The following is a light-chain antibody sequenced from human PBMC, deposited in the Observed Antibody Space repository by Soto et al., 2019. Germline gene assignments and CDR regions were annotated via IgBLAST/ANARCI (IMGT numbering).Light chain of an antibody. CDR1: SSDIGADSD. Sequence: QSVLTQPPSVSGAPGQRVTISCTGGSSDIGADSDVHWYQQLPGTAPRLLIYGDSNRPSGVPARFSGSKSGSSASLAITGLQAEDEADYYCQSYDSRLSGHVVFCGGTKLTVL. CDR2: GDS. V-gene: IGLV1-40*01. J-gene: IGLJ2*01. CDR3: QSYDSRLSGHVV.